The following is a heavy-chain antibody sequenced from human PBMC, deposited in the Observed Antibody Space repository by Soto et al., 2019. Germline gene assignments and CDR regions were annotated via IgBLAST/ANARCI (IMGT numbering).Heavy chain of an antibody. Sequence: PSETLSLTCTVSGYSIISSNYYWAWIRQSPGKGLEWIGNMYYSGSTYYNLSLKSRVTMSVDTSKNQFSLKISSVTAADTSVYYCARIVVIPAAPDYYNYYGVDVWGQGTTVTVSS. CDR1: GYSIISSNYY. V-gene: IGHV4-39*01. CDR2: MYYSGST. CDR3: ARIVVIPAAPDYYNYYGVDV. J-gene: IGHJ6*02. D-gene: IGHD2-2*01.